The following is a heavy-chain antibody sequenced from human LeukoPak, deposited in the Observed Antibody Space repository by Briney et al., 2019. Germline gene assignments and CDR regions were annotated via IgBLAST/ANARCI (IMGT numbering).Heavy chain of an antibody. D-gene: IGHD3-22*01. J-gene: IGHJ4*02. V-gene: IGHV3-23*01. CDR2: ISGSGGST. CDR3: AKQPRTRRLFPYYYDSSGYYPLRY. CDR1: GFTFSSYA. Sequence: PGGSLRLSCAASGFTFSSYAMSWVRQAPGKGLEWVSAISGSGGSTYYADSVKGRFTISRDNSKNTLYLQMNSLRAEDTAVYYCAKQPRTRRLFPYYYDSSGYYPLRYWGQGTLVTVSS.